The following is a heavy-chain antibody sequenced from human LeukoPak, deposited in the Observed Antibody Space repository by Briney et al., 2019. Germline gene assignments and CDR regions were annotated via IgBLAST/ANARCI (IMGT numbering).Heavy chain of an antibody. CDR3: VRGNDYGGPHY. CDR2: IDRDGSRI. V-gene: IGHV3-74*01. Sequence: GGSLRLSCAVSGFTFSSYWMHWVRQAPGKGLVWVSRIDRDGSRINYADSVKGRFTISRDNGKNTLFLQINSLRAEDAAVYYCVRGNDYGGPHYWGQGTLVTVSS. CDR1: GFTFSSYW. D-gene: IGHD4-23*01. J-gene: IGHJ4*02.